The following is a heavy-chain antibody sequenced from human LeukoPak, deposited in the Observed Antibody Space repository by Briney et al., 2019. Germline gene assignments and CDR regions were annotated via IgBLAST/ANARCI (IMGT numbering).Heavy chain of an antibody. J-gene: IGHJ4*02. CDR2: IYYSGST. V-gene: IGHV4-61*01. CDR1: GGSDSSNIYY. CDR3: AREDSSGYLGY. D-gene: IGHD3-22*01. Sequence: SETLSLTCTVSGGSDSSNIYYWNWIRQPPGKGLEWIGYIYYSGSTNYNPSLKSRVTISVDTSKNQFSLKLTSLTAADTAVYYCAREDSSGYLGYWGQGTLVTVSS.